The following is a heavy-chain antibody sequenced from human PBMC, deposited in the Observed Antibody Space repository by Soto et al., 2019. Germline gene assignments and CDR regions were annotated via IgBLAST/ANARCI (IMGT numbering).Heavy chain of an antibody. CDR1: GFTFSSYG. CDR2: ISYDGSNK. D-gene: IGHD2-15*01. J-gene: IGHJ4*02. Sequence: PGGSLRLSCAASGFTFSSYGMHWVRQAPGKGLEWVAVISYDGSNKYYADSVKGRFTISRDNSKNTLYLQMNSLRAEDTAVYYCAKDPFEDIVVVVAAPPDYWGQGTLVTVSS. V-gene: IGHV3-30*18. CDR3: AKDPFEDIVVVVAAPPDY.